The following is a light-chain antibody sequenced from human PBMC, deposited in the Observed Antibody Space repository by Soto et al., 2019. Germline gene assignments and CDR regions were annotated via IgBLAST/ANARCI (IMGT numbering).Light chain of an antibody. CDR1: HNIVNY. CDR3: QQSYSVPLT. Sequence: DIPMTQSPSSLSASVGDRVTITCRASHNIVNYLNWYQCKPGKAPKLLIYAASSLQSGVASRFSGSGSGTDFTLTISSLQPEDSATFYCQQSYSVPLTFGGGTRVEIK. J-gene: IGKJ4*01. V-gene: IGKV1-39*01. CDR2: AAS.